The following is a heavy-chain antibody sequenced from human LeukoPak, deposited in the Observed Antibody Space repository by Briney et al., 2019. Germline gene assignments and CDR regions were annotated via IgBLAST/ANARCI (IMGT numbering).Heavy chain of an antibody. CDR2: IYYSGST. D-gene: IGHD4-17*01. CDR1: GGSISSGGYY. CDR3: ARDNGDNSYDY. V-gene: IGHV4-31*03. J-gene: IGHJ4*02. Sequence: SESLSLTCTVSGGSISSGGYYWSWIRQHPGRGLERIGYIYYSGSTYYNPSLKSRVTISVDTSKNQFSLKLSSVTGADTAVYYCARDNGDNSYDYWGQGTLVTVSS.